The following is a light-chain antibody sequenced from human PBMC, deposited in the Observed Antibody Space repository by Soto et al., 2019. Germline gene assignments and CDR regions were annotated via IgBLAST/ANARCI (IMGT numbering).Light chain of an antibody. CDR2: SNN. CDR1: SSNIGSDT. J-gene: IGLJ2*01. CDR3: AAWDDSLNGPV. V-gene: IGLV1-44*01. Sequence: QSVLTQPPSASGTPGQRVTISCSESSSNIGSDTVKWYQHLPGTAPKLLIYSNNQRPSGVPDRFSGSKSGTSASLAISGLQSEDEADYYCAAWDDSLNGPVFGGGTKLTVL.